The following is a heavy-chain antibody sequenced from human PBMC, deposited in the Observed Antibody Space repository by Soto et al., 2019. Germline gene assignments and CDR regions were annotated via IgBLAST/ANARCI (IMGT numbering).Heavy chain of an antibody. J-gene: IGHJ4*01. Sequence: SETLXLTCIVSGDSISSSSYYWGWIRQPPGKGLEWIGSIYYSGTAYYNSSLKSRLTISVDTSKTQFSLKLTSVTAADTAVYFFARHTSYSIGWYVDXWGPGTPVTVSS. CDR3: ARHTSYSIGWYVDX. CDR2: IYYSGTA. V-gene: IGHV4-39*01. D-gene: IGHD6-19*01. CDR1: GDSISSSSYY.